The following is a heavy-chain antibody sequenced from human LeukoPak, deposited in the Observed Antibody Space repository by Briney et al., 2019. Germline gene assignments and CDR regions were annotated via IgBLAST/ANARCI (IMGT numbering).Heavy chain of an antibody. J-gene: IGHJ4*02. V-gene: IGHV1-2*02. Sequence: GASVKVSCKASGYTFTSYGISWVRQAPGQGLEWMGWINPNSGGTNYAQKFQGRVTMTRDTSISTAYMELSRLRSDDTAVYYCARAFWGSYRPLEYWGQGTLVTVSS. CDR1: GYTFTSYG. CDR2: INPNSGGT. D-gene: IGHD3-16*02. CDR3: ARAFWGSYRPLEY.